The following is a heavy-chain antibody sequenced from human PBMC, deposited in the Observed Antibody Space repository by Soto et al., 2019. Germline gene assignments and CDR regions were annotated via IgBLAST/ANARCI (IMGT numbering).Heavy chain of an antibody. CDR3: ARDRDSSGYYGYQYYGMDV. V-gene: IGHV3-48*03. Sequence: GGSLRLSCAASGFTFSSYEMNWVRQAPGKGLEWVSYIRSSGSTIYHADSVKGRFTISRDNAKNSLYLQMNSLRAEDTAVYYCARDRDSSGYYGYQYYGMDVWGQGTTVTVSS. CDR1: GFTFSSYE. J-gene: IGHJ6*02. CDR2: IRSSGSTI. D-gene: IGHD3-22*01.